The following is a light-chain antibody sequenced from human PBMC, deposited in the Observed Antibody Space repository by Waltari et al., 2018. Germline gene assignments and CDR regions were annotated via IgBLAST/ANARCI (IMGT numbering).Light chain of an antibody. CDR1: SGHSSHV. CDR3: ETGGHGTWV. J-gene: IGLJ3*02. Sequence: QLVLTQSPSASASLGASVKLTCTLRSGHSSHVLACLHKQPEKGPRYFMKGNSDGSHSKGDDTPDRFSGSSSGAERYLTISNLQPEDEADYYCETGGHGTWVFGGGTKVTVL. CDR2: GNSDGSH. V-gene: IGLV4-69*01.